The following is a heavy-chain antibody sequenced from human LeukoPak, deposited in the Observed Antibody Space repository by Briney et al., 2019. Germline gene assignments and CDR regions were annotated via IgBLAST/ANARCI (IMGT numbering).Heavy chain of an antibody. CDR1: GYTFTSYG. CDR3: ARSGFIYDSSGYSWFDP. Sequence: ASVKVSYKASGYTFTSYGISWVRQAPGQGLEWMGWISAYNGNTNYAQKLQGRVTMTTDTSTSTAYMELRSLRSDDTAVYYCARSGFIYDSSGYSWFDPWGQGTLVTVSS. D-gene: IGHD3-22*01. J-gene: IGHJ5*02. CDR2: ISAYNGNT. V-gene: IGHV1-18*01.